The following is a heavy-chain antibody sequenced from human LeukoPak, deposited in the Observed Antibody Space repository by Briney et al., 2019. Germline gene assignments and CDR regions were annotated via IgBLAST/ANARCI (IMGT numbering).Heavy chain of an antibody. J-gene: IGHJ4*02. Sequence: GGSLRLSCAASGFTFSSYGMHWVRQAPGKGLEWVGRTKNKGQSHITDYAASVKGRFFSSRDDSKNSLYLQMNSLQTDDTGIYYCARDTAAALDFWGQGILVTVSS. CDR2: TKNKGQSHIT. V-gene: IGHV3-72*01. CDR3: ARDTAAALDF. D-gene: IGHD6-6*01. CDR1: GFTFSSYG.